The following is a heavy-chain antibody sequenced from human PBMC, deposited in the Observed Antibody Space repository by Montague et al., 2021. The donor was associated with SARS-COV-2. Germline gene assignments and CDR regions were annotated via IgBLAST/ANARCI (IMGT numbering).Heavy chain of an antibody. Sequence: SETLSLTCTVSGGSISGYYWSWIRQPPGKGLEWIGYMYYSGSTSYNPSLKSRVTLSVDTSKNQFSLKLSSVTAADTAVYYCARDFDYWGQGTLVTVSS. V-gene: IGHV4-59*13. CDR2: MYYSGST. CDR3: ARDFDY. CDR1: GGSISGYY. J-gene: IGHJ4*02.